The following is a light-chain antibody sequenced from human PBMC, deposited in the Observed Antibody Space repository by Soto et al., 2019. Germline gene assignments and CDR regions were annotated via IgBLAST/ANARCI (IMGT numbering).Light chain of an antibody. J-gene: IGLJ2*01. CDR1: SSDIGAYNF. CDR2: DVN. V-gene: IGLV2-14*03. CDR3: TSWTTSTTMI. Sequence: QSALTQPASVSGSPGQSITISCTGTSSDIGAYNFVSWYQQHPGKAPKLMLYDVNIRPSGVSNGFSGSKSGNTASLTISGHQAEDEADYYCTSWTTSTTMIFGGGTKLTVL.